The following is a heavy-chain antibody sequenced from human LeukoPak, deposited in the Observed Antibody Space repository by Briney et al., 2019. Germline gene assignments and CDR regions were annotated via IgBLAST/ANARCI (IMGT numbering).Heavy chain of an antibody. CDR1: GYTFTSYG. D-gene: IGHD3-10*01. CDR3: AREVWYYYGSGRLYYFDY. V-gene: IGHV1-18*01. Sequence: GASVKVSCKASGYTFTSYGISWVRQAPGQGLEWMGWISAYNGNTNYAQKLQGRVTMTTDTSTSTAYMELRSLRSDDTAVYYCAREVWYYYGSGRLYYFDYWGQGTLVTVSS. CDR2: ISAYNGNT. J-gene: IGHJ4*02.